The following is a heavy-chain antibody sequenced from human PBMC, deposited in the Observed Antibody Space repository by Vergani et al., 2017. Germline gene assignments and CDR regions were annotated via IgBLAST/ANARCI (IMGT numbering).Heavy chain of an antibody. CDR3: ARLLIIPSARDAFDI. CDR1: GDSISSNLW. V-gene: IGHV4-4*03. J-gene: IGHJ3*02. D-gene: IGHD2-2*01. CDR2: VSHSGDT. Sequence: QVKLQESGPGLVKPPGTLSLNCAVSGDSISSNLWWSWVRQPPGKGLEWIGEVSHSGDTNYNPSLKSRVTMSVDKSTNQFSLKLTSVTAADTAVYYCARLLIIPSARDAFDIWGQGTSVTVSS.